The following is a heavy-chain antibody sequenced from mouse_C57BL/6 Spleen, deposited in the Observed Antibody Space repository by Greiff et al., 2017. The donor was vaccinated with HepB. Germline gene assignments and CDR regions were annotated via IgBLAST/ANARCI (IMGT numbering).Heavy chain of an antibody. J-gene: IGHJ4*01. Sequence: DVMLVESGGGLVKPGGSLKLSCAASGFTFSDYGMHWVRQAPEKGLEWVAYISSGSSTIDYADTVKGRYNISRDNAKNTLFMQMTSRRSEDTAKYYCARPGRGYALDYWGQGTTVTVSS. D-gene: IGHD4-1*01. V-gene: IGHV5-17*01. CDR2: ISSGSSTI. CDR1: GFTFSDYG. CDR3: ARPGRGYALDY.